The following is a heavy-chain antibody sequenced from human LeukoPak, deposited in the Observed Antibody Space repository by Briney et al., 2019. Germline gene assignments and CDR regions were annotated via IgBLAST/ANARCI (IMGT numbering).Heavy chain of an antibody. CDR1: GGSFSGYY. V-gene: IGHV4-34*01. D-gene: IGHD6-19*01. Sequence: SETLSLTCAVYGGSFSGYYWSWIRQPPGKGLGWIGEINHSGSTNYNPSLKSRVTISVDTSKNQFSLKLSSVTAADTAVYYCAGGHGVAVAGSQDFDYWGQGTLVTVSS. CDR3: AGGHGVAVAGSQDFDY. CDR2: INHSGST. J-gene: IGHJ4*02.